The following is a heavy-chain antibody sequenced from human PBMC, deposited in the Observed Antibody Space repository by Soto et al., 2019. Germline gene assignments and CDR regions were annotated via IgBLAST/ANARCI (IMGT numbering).Heavy chain of an antibody. J-gene: IGHJ6*03. V-gene: IGHV1-18*04. Sequence: QAQLLQSGGELKKSGASVKVSCKASGYTFNTYGISWVRQAPGQGLEWMAWISIHNGNTNFAQKFQGRVTLATDTSTGTANMELRSLRSDDTAGYYFARMTTVDRSHYYMDVWGKGTTVTVSS. CDR1: GYTFNTYG. CDR2: ISIHNGNT. CDR3: ARMTTVDRSHYYMDV. D-gene: IGHD4-4*01.